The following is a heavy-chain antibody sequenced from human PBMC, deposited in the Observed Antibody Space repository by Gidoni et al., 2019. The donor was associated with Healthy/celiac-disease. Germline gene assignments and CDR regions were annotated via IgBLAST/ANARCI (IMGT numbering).Heavy chain of an antibody. CDR1: GGSFSGYY. J-gene: IGHJ4*02. Sequence: QVQPQPWGAGLLRPSATLSLTCVVYGGSFSGYYWSWLRQPPGKVLKWIGEINHSGSTDDNPSLKRLVTISVDTSKNQFTLKLSSVTAADTAVYCCARGRYCSSTSCYLGGFDYWGQGTLVTVSS. V-gene: IGHV4-34*01. CDR3: ARGRYCSSTSCYLGGFDY. CDR2: INHSGST. D-gene: IGHD2-2*01.